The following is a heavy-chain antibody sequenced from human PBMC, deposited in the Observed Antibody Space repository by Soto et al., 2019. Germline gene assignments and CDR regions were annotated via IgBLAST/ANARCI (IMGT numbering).Heavy chain of an antibody. CDR1: GGTFSSYA. V-gene: IGHV1-69*13. Sequence: ASVKVSCKASGGTFSSYAISWVRQAPGQGLEWVGGIIPIFGTANYAQKFQGRVTITADESTSTAYMELSSLRSEDTAVYYCAGYCSSTSCYMDVWGQGTTVTVSS. D-gene: IGHD2-2*01. CDR2: IIPIFGTA. J-gene: IGHJ6*02. CDR3: AGYCSSTSCYMDV.